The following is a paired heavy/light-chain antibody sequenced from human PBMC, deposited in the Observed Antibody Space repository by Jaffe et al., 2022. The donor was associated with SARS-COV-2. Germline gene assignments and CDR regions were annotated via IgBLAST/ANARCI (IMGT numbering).Light chain of an antibody. CDR3: QQYDSSPYT. CDR2: GVS. CDR1: QNIGSSY. V-gene: IGKV3-20*01. Sequence: EIVLTQSPGTLSLSPGERAILSCRASQNIGSSYLAWYQQKPGQAPRLLIYGVSSRATGIPDRFSGSGSGTDFALTISRLEPEDFAVYYCQQYDSSPYTFGQGTKLEIK. J-gene: IGKJ2*01.
Heavy chain of an antibody. CDR2: INPSGGTT. J-gene: IGHJ4*02. V-gene: IGHV1-46*01. D-gene: IGHD6-19*01. CDR1: GYTFTNYY. CDR3: ARARAVAGNYYFDY. Sequence: QVQVVQSGAEVKKPGASVKVSCKASGYTFTNYYMHWVRQAPGQGLEWMGIINPSGGTTKYARKFQGRVTMTRDTSTSTIYMELSSLRSEDTAVFYCARARAVAGNYYFDYWGQGTLVTVSS.